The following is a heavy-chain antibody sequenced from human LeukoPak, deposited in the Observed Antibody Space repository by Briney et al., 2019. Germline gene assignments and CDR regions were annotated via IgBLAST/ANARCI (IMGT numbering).Heavy chain of an antibody. CDR1: RDTFSRYI. V-gene: IGHV1-69*05. J-gene: IGHJ3*02. CDR3: ARVVVVAGVLDAFDI. CDR2: IFPLLAIA. D-gene: IGHD2-15*01. Sequence: GSSVKVSCKASRDTFSRYIISGVGQAPGQGLEWLGGIFPLLAIAKYAQKFQGRVTITTDESTSTAYMELSSLRSEGTAVYYCARVVVVAGVLDAFDIWGQGTKVTVSS.